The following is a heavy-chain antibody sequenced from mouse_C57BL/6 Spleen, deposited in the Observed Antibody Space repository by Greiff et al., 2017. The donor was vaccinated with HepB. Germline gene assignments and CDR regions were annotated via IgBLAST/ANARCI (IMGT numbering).Heavy chain of an antibody. Sequence: EVMLVESGGGLVKPGGSLKLSCAASGFTFSSYAMSWVRQTPEKRLEWVATISDGGSYTYYPDNVKGRFTISRDNAKNTLYLQMSHLKSEDTAMYYCARGGGGDYYGSSLYYFDYWGQGTTLTVSS. CDR2: ISDGGSYT. CDR3: ARGGGGDYYGSSLYYFDY. J-gene: IGHJ2*01. V-gene: IGHV5-4*03. CDR1: GFTFSSYA. D-gene: IGHD1-1*01.